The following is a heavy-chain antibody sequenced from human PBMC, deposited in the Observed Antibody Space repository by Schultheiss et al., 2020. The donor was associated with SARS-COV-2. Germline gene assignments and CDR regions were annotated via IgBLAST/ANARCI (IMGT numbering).Heavy chain of an antibody. CDR2: IWYDGSNK. J-gene: IGHJ4*02. V-gene: IGHV3-33*01. Sequence: GESLKISCAASGFTFSSYGMHWVRQAPGKGLEWVAVIWYDGSNKYYADSVKGRFTISRDNAKNSLYLQMNSLRAEDTAVYYCARAQGNWNYESDYWGQGTLVTVSS. D-gene: IGHD1-7*01. CDR1: GFTFSSYG. CDR3: ARAQGNWNYESDY.